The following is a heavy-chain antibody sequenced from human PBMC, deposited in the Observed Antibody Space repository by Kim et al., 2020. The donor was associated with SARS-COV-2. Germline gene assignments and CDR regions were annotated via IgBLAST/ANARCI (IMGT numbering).Heavy chain of an antibody. J-gene: IGHJ4*02. CDR3: AREGGNYFDY. D-gene: IGHD3-16*01. V-gene: IGHV3-30*01. CDR2: NK. Sequence: NKYYADSVKGRFTIARDNSKNTMYLQMNRLRAEDTAVYYCAREGGNYFDYWGQGTLVTVSS.